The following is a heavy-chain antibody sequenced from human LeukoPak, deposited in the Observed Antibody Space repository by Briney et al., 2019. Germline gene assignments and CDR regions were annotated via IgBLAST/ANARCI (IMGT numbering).Heavy chain of an antibody. CDR1: GFXFRTCG. V-gene: IGHV3-33*01. CDR2: DGTNI. CDR3: VRDKDWYFDY. D-gene: IGHD3/OR15-3a*01. Sequence: GRSLRLSCAASGFXFRTCGMHWVRQAPGKGLEWVAIDGTNINYADSVKGRFTISRDNSKNTLYLQMNNLSGEDTAVYYCVRDKDWYFDYWGQGTLVTVSS. J-gene: IGHJ4*02.